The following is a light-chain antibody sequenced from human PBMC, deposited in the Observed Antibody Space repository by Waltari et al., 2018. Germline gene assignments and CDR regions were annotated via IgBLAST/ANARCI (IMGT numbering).Light chain of an antibody. CDR3: LQHNTYPFT. CDR2: GAS. V-gene: IGKV1-17*01. Sequence: DIQMTQSPSSLSASIGDRVTITCRASQGIGNDLGWFQQKPGKAPRRLIYGASTFQDGVPSRFSGSGSGTDFTLTIVSLQPEDFATYFCLQHNTYPFTFGPGTKVDV. J-gene: IGKJ3*01. CDR1: QGIGND.